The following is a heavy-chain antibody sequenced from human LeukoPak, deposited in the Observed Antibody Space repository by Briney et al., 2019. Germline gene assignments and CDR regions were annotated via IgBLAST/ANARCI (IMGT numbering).Heavy chain of an antibody. CDR2: IRYDGSNK. D-gene: IGHD5-12*01. Sequence: GGSLRLSCAASGFTFSSYGMHWVRQAPGKGLEWVAFIRYDGSNKYYADSVKGRFTISRDNSKNTLYLQMNSLRAEDTAVYYCAKETGSGYDLSDYYYYYMDVWGKGITVTVSS. V-gene: IGHV3-30*02. CDR3: AKETGSGYDLSDYYYYYMDV. CDR1: GFTFSSYG. J-gene: IGHJ6*03.